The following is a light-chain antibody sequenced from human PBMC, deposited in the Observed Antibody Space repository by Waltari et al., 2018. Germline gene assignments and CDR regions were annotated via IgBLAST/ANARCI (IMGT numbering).Light chain of an antibody. CDR2: EVT. CDR1: STDLGSSTL. J-gene: IGLJ2*01. Sequence: QSALTQPASVSGSPGQSISISCTGSSTDLGSSTLVSWYQHPPDKAPNLPIFEVTERPSGISPRFSGSKSGNTASLTISTLQAEDEADYYCFSYADGRSLVFGGGTKVTVL. V-gene: IGLV2-23*02. CDR3: FSYADGRSLV.